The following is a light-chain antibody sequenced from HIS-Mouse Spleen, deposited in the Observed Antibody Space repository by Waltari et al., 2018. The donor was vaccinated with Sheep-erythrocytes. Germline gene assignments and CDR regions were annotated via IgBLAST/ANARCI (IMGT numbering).Light chain of an antibody. V-gene: IGLV1-44*01. J-gene: IGLJ3*02. CDR3: AAWDDSLNGVWV. CDR1: ISNFGSNP. Sequence: QSVLTQPPSASGTPGQRVTISCSGSISNFGSNPVNWYQQPPGTAPKLLIYRNNQRPSGVPDRFSGSKSGTSASLAISGLQSEDEADYYCAAWDDSLNGVWVFGGGTKLTVL. CDR2: RNN.